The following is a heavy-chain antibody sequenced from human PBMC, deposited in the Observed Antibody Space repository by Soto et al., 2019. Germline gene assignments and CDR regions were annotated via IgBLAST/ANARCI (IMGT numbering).Heavy chain of an antibody. Sequence: ASVKVSCKASGYTFTGYYMHWVRQAPGQGLEWMGWINPNSGGTNYAQKFQGRVTMTRDTSISTAYMELSRLRSDDTAVYYCARERELPPNYFGCWGKGTLVSVSS. CDR1: GYTFTGYY. J-gene: IGHJ4*02. D-gene: IGHD1-26*01. CDR3: ARERELPPNYFGC. CDR2: INPNSGGT. V-gene: IGHV1-2*02.